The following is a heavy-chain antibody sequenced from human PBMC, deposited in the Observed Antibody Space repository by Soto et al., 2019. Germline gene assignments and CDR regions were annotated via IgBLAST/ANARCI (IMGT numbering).Heavy chain of an antibody. J-gene: IGHJ6*02. Sequence: PGGSLRLSCAASGFTFSSYRMNWVRQAPGKALEWVSSISSSSSYIFYADSVKGRFTISRDNAKNSLYLQMNSLRAEDTAVYYCARDLDSTINQLLYPNLSYGMDVWGQGTTVTVSS. CDR2: ISSSSSYI. CDR1: GFTFSSYR. V-gene: IGHV3-21*01. CDR3: ARDLDSTINQLLYPNLSYGMDV. D-gene: IGHD2-2*02.